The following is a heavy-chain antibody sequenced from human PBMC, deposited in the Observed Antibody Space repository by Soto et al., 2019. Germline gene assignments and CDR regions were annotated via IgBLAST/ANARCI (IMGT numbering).Heavy chain of an antibody. V-gene: IGHV3-23*01. CDR3: AKLHGSSPKYYFDY. CDR2: ISASAGII. Sequence: PGGSLRLSCAASGLTFSDYAMTWVRQAPGKGLEWVSVISASAGIIYYADSVKGRFTISRDNSKNTLYLQMNSLRGEDTAVYFCAKLHGSSPKYYFDYWGQGTLVTVSS. J-gene: IGHJ4*02. CDR1: GLTFSDYA. D-gene: IGHD6-13*01.